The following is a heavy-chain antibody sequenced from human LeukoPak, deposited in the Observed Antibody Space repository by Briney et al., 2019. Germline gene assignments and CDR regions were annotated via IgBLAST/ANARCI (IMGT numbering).Heavy chain of an antibody. J-gene: IGHJ4*02. CDR2: INHSGST. Sequence: SETLSLTCAVYGGSFSGYYWSWIRQPPGKGLEWIGEINHSGSTNYNPSLKSRVTISVDTSKNQFSLKLSSVTAADTAVYYCARDPLWFGERYWGQGTLVTVSS. V-gene: IGHV4-34*01. CDR1: GGSFSGYY. CDR3: ARDPLWFGERY. D-gene: IGHD3-10*01.